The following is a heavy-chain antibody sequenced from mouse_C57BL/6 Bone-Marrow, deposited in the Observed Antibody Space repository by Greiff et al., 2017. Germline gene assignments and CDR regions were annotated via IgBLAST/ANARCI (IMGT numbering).Heavy chain of an antibody. CDR3: ASLLWLRREDY. D-gene: IGHD2-2*01. CDR2: INPSSGYT. V-gene: IGHV1-7*01. J-gene: IGHJ2*01. Sequence: QVQLQQPGAELVKPGASVKLSCKASGYTFTSYWMHWVKQRPGQGLEWIGYINPSSGYTKYNQKFKDKATLTADKSSSTAYMQLSSLTYEDSAVYYCASLLWLRREDYWGQGTTLTVSS. CDR1: GYTFTSYW.